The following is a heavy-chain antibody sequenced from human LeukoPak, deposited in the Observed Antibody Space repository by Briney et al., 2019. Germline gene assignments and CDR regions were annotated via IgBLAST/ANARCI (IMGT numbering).Heavy chain of an antibody. V-gene: IGHV1-2*02. CDR1: GYTFTGYY. CDR2: INPNSGGT. J-gene: IGHJ5*02. Sequence: ASVKVSCKASGYTFTGYYMHWVRQAPGQGLEWMGWINPNSGGTNYAQKFQGRVTMTRDTSISTAYMELSRLRSDDTAVYYCARDSSEGDNWFDPWGQGTLVTVSS. D-gene: IGHD6-25*01. CDR3: ARDSSEGDNWFDP.